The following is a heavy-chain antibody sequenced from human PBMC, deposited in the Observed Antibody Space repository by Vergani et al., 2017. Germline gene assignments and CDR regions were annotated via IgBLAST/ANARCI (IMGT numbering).Heavy chain of an antibody. V-gene: IGHV4-4*07. D-gene: IGHD6-13*01. CDR3: ARVVSSSWRTAYFDY. CDR2: IYTSGST. CDR1: GGSISSYY. Sequence: QVQLQESGPGLVKPSETLSLTCTVSGGSISSYYWSWIRQPAGKGLEWIGRIYTSGSTNSNPSLKSRVTMSVDTSKNQFSLKLSAVTAADTAVYYCARVVSSSWRTAYFDYWGQGTLVTVSS. J-gene: IGHJ4*02.